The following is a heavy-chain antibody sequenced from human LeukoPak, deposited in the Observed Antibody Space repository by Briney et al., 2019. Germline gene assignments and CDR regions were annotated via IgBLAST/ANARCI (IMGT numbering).Heavy chain of an antibody. CDR1: GDSVSSNSAA. CDR2: TYYRSKWYN. Sequence: SQTLSFTCAISGDSVSSNSAAWNWIRQSPSRGLEWPGRTYYRSKWYNDYAVSVKSRITINPDTSKNQFTLQLNSVTPEDTAVYYCARGDPQFDWFDPWGQGTLVAVSS. CDR3: ARGDPQFDWFDP. V-gene: IGHV6-1*01. J-gene: IGHJ5*02. D-gene: IGHD3-10*01.